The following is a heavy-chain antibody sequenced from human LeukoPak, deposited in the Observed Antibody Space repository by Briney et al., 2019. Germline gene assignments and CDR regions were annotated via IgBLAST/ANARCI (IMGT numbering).Heavy chain of an antibody. Sequence: GGSLRLSCAASGFTFSNYVMSWVRQAPGKGLEWVSGISGSGDSTYYADSVKGWFTISRDNSKNTLYLQMNSLRVEDTAAYYCAKVRAPSGWFNSDYWGQGTLVTVSS. CDR1: GFTFSNYV. V-gene: IGHV3-23*01. J-gene: IGHJ4*02. CDR2: ISGSGDST. D-gene: IGHD6-19*01. CDR3: AKVRAPSGWFNSDY.